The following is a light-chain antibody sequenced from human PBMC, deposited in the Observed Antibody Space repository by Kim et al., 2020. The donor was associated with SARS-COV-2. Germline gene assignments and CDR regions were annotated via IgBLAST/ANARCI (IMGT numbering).Light chain of an antibody. CDR3: QQYNNWPRT. V-gene: IGKV3-15*01. CDR2: GAS. Sequence: EIVMTQSPATLFVSPGERATLSCRASQSISSNLVWYQQKPGQAPRLLIYGASTRATGFPARFSGSGSGTEFTLTITSLQSEDFAVYYCQQYNNWPRTFGQGTKVEIK. J-gene: IGKJ1*01. CDR1: QSISSN.